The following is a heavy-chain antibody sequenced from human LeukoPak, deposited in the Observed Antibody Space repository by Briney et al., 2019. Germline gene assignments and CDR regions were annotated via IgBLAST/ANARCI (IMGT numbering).Heavy chain of an antibody. D-gene: IGHD3-16*02. CDR2: FDLVDGET. Sequence: ASLKVSCKVSGYTLTELSMHGVRQAPGKGLEWMGGFDLVDGETIYAQKFQGRVTMTEDTSTDTAYMELSSLRSEDTAVYYCATMYYDYVWGSYRYTRYAFDIWGQGTMVTVSS. J-gene: IGHJ3*02. CDR1: GYTLTELS. CDR3: ATMYYDYVWGSYRYTRYAFDI. V-gene: IGHV1-24*01.